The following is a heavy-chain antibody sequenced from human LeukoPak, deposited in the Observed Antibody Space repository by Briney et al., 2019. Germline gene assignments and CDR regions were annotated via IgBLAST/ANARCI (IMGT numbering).Heavy chain of an antibody. CDR2: ISGSGGST. CDR1: GFTFSGYA. CDR3: AKDRGKSGAFDI. Sequence: QTGGSLRLSCAASGFTFSGYAMSWVRQAPGKGLEWVSAISGSGGSTYYADSVKGRFTISRDNSKNTLYLQMNSLRAEDTAVYYCAKDRGKSGAFDIWGQGTMVTVSS. V-gene: IGHV3-23*01. J-gene: IGHJ3*02. D-gene: IGHD1-26*01.